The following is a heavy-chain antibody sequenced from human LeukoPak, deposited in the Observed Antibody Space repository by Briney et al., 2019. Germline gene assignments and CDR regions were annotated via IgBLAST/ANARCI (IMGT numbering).Heavy chain of an antibody. CDR1: GCTFRSYN. Sequence: GGALRLSCAASGCTFRSYNMHWVRQATGKGLEWVSSISSSSTYIYYADSVKGRFTISRDNAKNSLYLQMNSLRAEDTAVYYCAKDSSSITTVTTFFDYWGQGTLVTVSS. D-gene: IGHD4-17*01. J-gene: IGHJ4*02. V-gene: IGHV3-21*01. CDR3: AKDSSSITTVTTFFDY. CDR2: ISSSSTYI.